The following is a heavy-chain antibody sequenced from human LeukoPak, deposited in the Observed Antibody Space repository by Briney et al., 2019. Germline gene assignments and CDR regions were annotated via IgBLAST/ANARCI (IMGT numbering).Heavy chain of an antibody. V-gene: IGHV3-48*02. D-gene: IGHD4-17*01. CDR1: GFTFSSSD. CDR3: ARDRDGDPSFEY. CDR2: ITSSSSTI. J-gene: IGHJ4*02. Sequence: GGSLRLSCAASGFTFSSSDMNWVRQAPGKGPEWVSYITSSSSTICYADSVKGRFTISRDNAKNSLYLQMNSLRDEDTAVYYCARDRDGDPSFEYWGQGTLVTVSS.